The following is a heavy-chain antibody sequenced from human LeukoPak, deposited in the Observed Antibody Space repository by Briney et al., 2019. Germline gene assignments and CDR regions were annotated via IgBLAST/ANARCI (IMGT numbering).Heavy chain of an antibody. V-gene: IGHV3-21*01. CDR3: TKVLRTYNYDSSGYDY. CDR2: ISSSSSYI. CDR1: GFTFSTYS. D-gene: IGHD3-22*01. Sequence: PGGSLRLSCAASGFTFSTYSMPWVRQAPGKGLEWVSSISSSSSYIYYADSVKGRFTISRDNAKNSLYLQMNSLRAEDTAVYYCTKVLRTYNYDSSGYDYWGQGTLVTVSS. J-gene: IGHJ4*02.